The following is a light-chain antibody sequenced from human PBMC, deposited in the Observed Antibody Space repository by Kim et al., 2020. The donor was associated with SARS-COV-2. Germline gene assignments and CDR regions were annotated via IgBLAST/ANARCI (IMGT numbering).Light chain of an antibody. V-gene: IGKV3-20*01. CDR2: DAY. CDR3: QQYGSLPWT. Sequence: PGERATLSCRASQTVSSRSVNWYQQKPGQAPRLLIYDAYRRATGVPDRFRGSGSGADFTLTISRLEPEDFAVYHCQQYGSLPWTFGQGTKVDIK. CDR1: QTVSSRS. J-gene: IGKJ1*01.